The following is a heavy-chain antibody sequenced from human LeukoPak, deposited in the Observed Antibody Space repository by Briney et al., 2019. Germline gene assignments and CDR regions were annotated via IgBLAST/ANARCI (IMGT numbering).Heavy chain of an antibody. Sequence: KPSETLSLTCTVSGGSISNYHWSWIQQPPGKGLEWIGYIYYSGSTNYNPSLKSRVTISVDMSKNQFSLKLSSVTAADTAVYYCARHWSSSGWLMDYWGQGTLVTVSS. CDR1: GGSISNYH. CDR3: ARHWSSSGWLMDY. J-gene: IGHJ4*02. V-gene: IGHV4-59*08. D-gene: IGHD6-19*01. CDR2: IYYSGST.